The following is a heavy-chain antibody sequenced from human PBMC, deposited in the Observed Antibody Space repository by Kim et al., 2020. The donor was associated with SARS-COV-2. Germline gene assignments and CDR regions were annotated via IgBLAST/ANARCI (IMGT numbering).Heavy chain of an antibody. CDR2: ISSSSSYI. CDR3: ARDHSSVGDWFDP. Sequence: GGSLRLSCAASGFTFSSYSMNWGRQAPGKGLEWVSSISSSSSYIYYADSVKGRFTISRDNSKNSLYLQMNSLRAEDTAVYYCARDHSSVGDWFDPWGQGTLVTVSS. J-gene: IGHJ5*02. CDR1: GFTFSSYS. D-gene: IGHD6-19*01. V-gene: IGHV3-21*01.